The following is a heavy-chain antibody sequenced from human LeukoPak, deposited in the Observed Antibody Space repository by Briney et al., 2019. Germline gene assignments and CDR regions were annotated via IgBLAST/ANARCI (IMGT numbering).Heavy chain of an antibody. J-gene: IGHJ4*02. D-gene: IGHD3-3*01. V-gene: IGHV1-2*02. CDR3: ARDLGKITIFGVVITSLEIDY. Sequence: GASVKVSCKASGYTFTGYYMHWVRQAPGQGLEWVGWINPNSGGTNYAQKFQGRVTMTRDTSISTAYMELSRLRSDDTAVYYCARDLGKITIFGVVITSLEIDYWGQGTLVTVSS. CDR2: INPNSGGT. CDR1: GYTFTGYY.